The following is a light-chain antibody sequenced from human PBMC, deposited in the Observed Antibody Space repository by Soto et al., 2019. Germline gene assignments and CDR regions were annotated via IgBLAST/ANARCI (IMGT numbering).Light chain of an antibody. J-gene: IGLJ1*01. CDR2: LNSDGSH. Sequence: QPVLTQSPSASASLGASVKLTCTLSSGHSSYAIAWHQQQPEKGPRSLMNLNSDGSHRQGDAIPDRFSGSSSGAERYLIISSLQYEDEADYYCQNWGTGIQVFGTGTKLTVL. V-gene: IGLV4-69*01. CDR3: QNWGTGIQV. CDR1: SGHSSYA.